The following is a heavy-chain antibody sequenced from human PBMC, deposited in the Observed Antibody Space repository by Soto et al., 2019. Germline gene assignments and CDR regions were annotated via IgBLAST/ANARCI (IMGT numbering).Heavy chain of an antibody. CDR1: GFTFSSYA. J-gene: IGHJ4*02. CDR2: ISGSGGST. D-gene: IGHD5-12*01. Sequence: GGSLRLSCAASGFTFSSYAMSWVRQAPGKGLEWASAISGSGGSTYYADSVKGRFTISRDNSKNTLYLQMNSLRAEDTAVYYCAKVYSGYDYQIDYWGQGTLVTVSS. V-gene: IGHV3-23*01. CDR3: AKVYSGYDYQIDY.